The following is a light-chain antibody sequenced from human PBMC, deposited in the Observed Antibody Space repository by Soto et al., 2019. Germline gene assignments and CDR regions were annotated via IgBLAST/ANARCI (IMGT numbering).Light chain of an antibody. Sequence: DIVMTQSPLSLTVTPGEAASISCRSSQSLLHKNGNNYFNWYLQRPGQSPHLLIYMGSKRASGVPGRFSGSGSGTYFTLKIGRVEAEDVGVYYCLQGTHWPGTFGQGTKVDIK. V-gene: IGKV2-28*01. J-gene: IGKJ1*01. CDR3: LQGTHWPGT. CDR1: QSLLHKNGNNY. CDR2: MGS.